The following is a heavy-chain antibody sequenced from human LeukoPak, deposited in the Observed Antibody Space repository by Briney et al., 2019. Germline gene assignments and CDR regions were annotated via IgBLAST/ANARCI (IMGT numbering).Heavy chain of an antibody. CDR1: GFTFSSYS. CDR3: ARDAYSFVDY. CDR2: ISSSSSTI. Sequence: GGSLRLSCAASGFTFSSYSMNWVRQAPGKGLEWVSYISSSSSTIYYADSVKGRFTISRDNAKNSLYLQMNSLRAEDTAVCYYARDAYSFVDYWGQGTLVTVSS. J-gene: IGHJ4*02. D-gene: IGHD5-12*01. V-gene: IGHV3-48*04.